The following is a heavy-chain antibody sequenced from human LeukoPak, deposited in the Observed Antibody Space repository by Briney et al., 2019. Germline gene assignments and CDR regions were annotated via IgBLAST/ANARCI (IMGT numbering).Heavy chain of an antibody. V-gene: IGHV5-51*01. D-gene: IGHD6-6*01. CDR1: GYSFTSYW. CDR3: ARLGSSSTYGMDV. CDR2: IYPGDSDT. J-gene: IGHJ6*02. Sequence: GESLKISCKGSGYSFTSYWIGWVRQMPGKGLEWMGIIYPGDSDTRYSPSFQGQVTISADKSISTAYLRWSSLKASDTAMYYCARLGSSSTYGMDVWGQGTTVTVSS.